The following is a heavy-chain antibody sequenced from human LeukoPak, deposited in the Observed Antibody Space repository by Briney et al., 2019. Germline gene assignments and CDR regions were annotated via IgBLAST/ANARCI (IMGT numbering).Heavy chain of an antibody. D-gene: IGHD1-14*01. V-gene: IGHV3-33*01. CDR2: VWYDRGNK. CDR3: ARDLNLPDAFDV. J-gene: IGHJ3*01. CDR1: GFTFSAYG. Sequence: GRSLRLSCAASGFTFSAYGMHWVRQAPGKGLEWVAVVWYDRGNKYYADSVKGRFTVSRDNSKNTLYLQMNSLRVEDTALYYCARDLNLPDAFDVWGQGTMVTVSS.